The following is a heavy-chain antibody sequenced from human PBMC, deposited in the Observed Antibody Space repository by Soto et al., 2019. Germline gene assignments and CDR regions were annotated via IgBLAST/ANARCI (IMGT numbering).Heavy chain of an antibody. CDR2: ISYDGSNK. J-gene: IGHJ6*02. V-gene: IGHV3-30-3*01. CDR3: ARVYCSSTSCMRGYYYYGMDV. Sequence: GGSLRLSCAASGFTFSSYAMHWVRQAPGKGLEWVAVISYDGSNKYYADSVKGRFTISRDNSKNTLYLQMNSLRAEDTAVYYCARVYCSSTSCMRGYYYYGMDVWGQGTTVTVSS. D-gene: IGHD2-2*01. CDR1: GFTFSSYA.